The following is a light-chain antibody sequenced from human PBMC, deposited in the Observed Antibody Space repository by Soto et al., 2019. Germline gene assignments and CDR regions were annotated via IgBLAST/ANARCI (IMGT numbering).Light chain of an antibody. Sequence: QRTEAPSTLSASVGPRVTMTFRASQSISSWLAWYQQKPGKAPKLLIYQASSLENGVPSRFSGSGSGTEFSLTISSLQPDDFATYYCQQYNSDWTSGQGTKVDNK. CDR3: QQYNSDWT. CDR2: QAS. J-gene: IGKJ1*01. V-gene: IGKV1-5*03. CDR1: QSISSW.